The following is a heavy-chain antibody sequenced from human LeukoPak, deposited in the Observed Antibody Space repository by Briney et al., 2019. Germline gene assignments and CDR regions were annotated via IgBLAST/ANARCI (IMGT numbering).Heavy chain of an antibody. Sequence: GGSLRLSCAASGFTFSSYATHWVRQAPGKGLEWVAVISYDGSNKYYGDSVKGRFTISRDNSKNTLYLQMNSLGAEDTAVYYCARDKIVGATVLDYWGQGSLVTVSS. V-gene: IGHV3-30*04. CDR1: GFTFSSYA. J-gene: IGHJ4*02. CDR2: ISYDGSNK. D-gene: IGHD1-26*01. CDR3: ARDKIVGATVLDY.